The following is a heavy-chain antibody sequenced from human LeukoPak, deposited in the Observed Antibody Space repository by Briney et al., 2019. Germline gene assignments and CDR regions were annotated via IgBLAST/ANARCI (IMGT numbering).Heavy chain of an antibody. V-gene: IGHV3-48*01. D-gene: IGHD3-22*01. J-gene: IGHJ4*02. CDR2: ISSTTTTI. CDR3: ARDYYDSSSSPFDY. CDR1: GFTFSSYS. Sequence: GGSLRLSCAASGFTFSSYSMNWVRQAPGKGLEWVSYISSTTTTIYCADSVKGRFTISRDNANNSLYLQMNSLRAEDTAVYYCARDYYDSSSSPFDYWGQGTLVTVSS.